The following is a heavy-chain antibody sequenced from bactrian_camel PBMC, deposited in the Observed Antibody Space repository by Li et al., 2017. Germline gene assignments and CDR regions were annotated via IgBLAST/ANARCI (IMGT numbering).Heavy chain of an antibody. CDR2: IDSDGDT. CDR1: SYTNKNW. CDR3: AANGGRWIGYPPLSGHNYYY. Sequence: HVQLVESGGGSLQAGGSLKLSYAASSYTNKNWMAWFRQAPGKEREGVAAIDSDGDTSYVDSVKGRFTISKDNAKNTLYLQMDSLKPEDTGMYYCAANGGRWIGYPPLSGHNYYYWGQGTQVTVS. D-gene: IGHD2*01. J-gene: IGHJ4*01. V-gene: IGHV3S26*01.